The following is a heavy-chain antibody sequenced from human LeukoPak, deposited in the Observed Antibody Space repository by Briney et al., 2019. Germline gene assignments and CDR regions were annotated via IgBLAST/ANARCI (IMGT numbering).Heavy chain of an antibody. Sequence: ASVKVSCKASGYIFSSYYMHWVRQAPGQGLEWMGMIIPSGGNTNYAQKFQGSVTMTRDTSTSTVYMELSSLRSEDTAVYYCARYFNWGFDYWGQGTLVTVSS. CDR3: ARYFNWGFDY. CDR1: GYIFSSYY. D-gene: IGHD7-27*01. CDR2: IIPSGGNT. V-gene: IGHV1-46*01. J-gene: IGHJ4*02.